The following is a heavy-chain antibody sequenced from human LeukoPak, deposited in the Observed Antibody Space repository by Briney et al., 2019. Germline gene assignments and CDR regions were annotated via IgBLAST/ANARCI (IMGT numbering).Heavy chain of an antibody. CDR3: ARDTRPTDRSGYYHPDCFDY. J-gene: IGHJ4*02. CDR1: GFTFSSYE. D-gene: IGHD3-22*01. V-gene: IGHV3-48*03. Sequence: GGSLRLSCAASGFTFSSYEMNWVRQAPGKGLEWVSYISSSGSTIYYADSVKGRFTISRDNAKNSLYLQMNSLRAEDTAVYYCARDTRPTDRSGYYHPDCFDYWGQGTLVTVSS. CDR2: ISSSGSTI.